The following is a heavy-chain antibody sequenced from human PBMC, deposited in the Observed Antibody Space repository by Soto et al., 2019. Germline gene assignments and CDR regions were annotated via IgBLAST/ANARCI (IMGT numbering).Heavy chain of an antibody. J-gene: IGHJ5*02. V-gene: IGHV4-59*01. CDR1: GGSISSYY. Sequence: TSETLSLTCTVSGGSISSYYWSWIRQPPGKGLEWIGYIYYSGSTNYNPSLKSRVTISVDTSKNQFSLKLSSVTAADTAVYYCARDESRWYNPSQGWFVPWGQATLGTVSS. CDR3: ARDESRWYNPSQGWFVP. CDR2: IYYSGST. D-gene: IGHD1-1*01.